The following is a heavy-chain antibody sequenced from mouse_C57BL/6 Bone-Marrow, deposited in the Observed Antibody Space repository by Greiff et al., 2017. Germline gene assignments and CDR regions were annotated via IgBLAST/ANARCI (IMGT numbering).Heavy chain of an antibody. Sequence: VQLQQSGPELVKPGASVKISCKASGYAFSSSWMNWVKQRPGKGLEWIGRIYPGDGDTNYNGKFKGKATLTADKSSSTAYMQLSSLTSEDSAVYFCASFITTVPDWGQGTLVTVSA. J-gene: IGHJ3*01. CDR3: ASFITTVPD. CDR1: GYAFSSSW. D-gene: IGHD1-1*01. CDR2: IYPGDGDT. V-gene: IGHV1-82*01.